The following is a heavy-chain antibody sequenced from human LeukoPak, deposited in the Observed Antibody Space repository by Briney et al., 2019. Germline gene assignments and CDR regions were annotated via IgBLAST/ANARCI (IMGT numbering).Heavy chain of an antibody. D-gene: IGHD3-10*01. CDR2: ISGSGGST. J-gene: IGHJ4*02. Sequence: PGGSLRLSCAASGFTFSAYEMDWIRQAPGKGLEWVSAISGSGGSTYYADSVKGRFTISRDNSKNTLYLQMNSLRAEDTAVYYCAKDSDYYGSGSYYVGGDYWGQGTLVTVSS. CDR1: GFTFSAYE. V-gene: IGHV3-23*01. CDR3: AKDSDYYGSGSYYVGGDY.